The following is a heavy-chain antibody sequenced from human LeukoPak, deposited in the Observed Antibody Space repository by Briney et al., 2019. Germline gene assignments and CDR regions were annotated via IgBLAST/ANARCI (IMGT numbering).Heavy chain of an antibody. V-gene: IGHV1-46*01. CDR3: AQTEGYCSGGSCYARDY. CDR2: INPSGGST. CDR1: GYTFTSYY. J-gene: IGHJ4*02. Sequence: ASVKVSCKASGYTFTSYYMHWVRQAPGQGLEWMGIINPSGGSTSYAQKFQGRVTMTRDTSTSTVYMELSRLRSDDTAVYYCAQTEGYCSGGSCYARDYWGQGTLVTVSS. D-gene: IGHD2-15*01.